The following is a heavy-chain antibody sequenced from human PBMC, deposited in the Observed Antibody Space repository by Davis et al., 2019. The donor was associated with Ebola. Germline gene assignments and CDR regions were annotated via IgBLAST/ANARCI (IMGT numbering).Heavy chain of an antibody. Sequence: GESLKISCAASGFTFSSYAMHWVRQAPGKGLEWVAVISYDGSNKYYADSVRGRFTISRDNSKNTLYLQMNSLRADDTAVYYCAPRPTVTSLDYWGQGTLVTVSS. J-gene: IGHJ4*02. CDR1: GFTFSSYA. V-gene: IGHV3-30-3*01. CDR2: ISYDGSNK. D-gene: IGHD4-17*01. CDR3: APRPTVTSLDY.